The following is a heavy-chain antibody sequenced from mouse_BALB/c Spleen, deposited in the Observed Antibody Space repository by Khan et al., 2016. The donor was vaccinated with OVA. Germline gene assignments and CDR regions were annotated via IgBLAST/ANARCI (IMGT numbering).Heavy chain of an antibody. CDR2: ISYSGST. CDR3: TRGRGY. J-gene: IGHJ2*01. Sequence: EVQLVESGPGLAKPSQSLSLTCTVTGYSITSDYAWNWIRQFPGNKLEWMGYISYSGSTAYHPSLKSRISITRDTSKNQFFLQLNSVTTEDTATYFCTRGRGYWGQGTTLTVSS. V-gene: IGHV3-2*02. CDR1: GYSITSDYA.